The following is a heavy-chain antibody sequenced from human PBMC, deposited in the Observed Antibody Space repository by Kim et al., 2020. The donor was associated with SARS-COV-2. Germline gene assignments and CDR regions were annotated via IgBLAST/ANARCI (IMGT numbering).Heavy chain of an antibody. CDR3: ARLNYYGSGSLTFDY. CDR2: IYYSGCT. V-gene: IGHV4-39*01. D-gene: IGHD3-10*01. J-gene: IGHJ4*02. Sequence: SETLSLTCTVSGGSISSSSYYWGWIRQPPGKGLEWIGSIYYSGCTYYNPSLKSRVTISVDTSKNQFSLKLSSVTAADTAVYYCARLNYYGSGSLTFDYWGQGTLVTVSS. CDR1: GGSISSSSYY.